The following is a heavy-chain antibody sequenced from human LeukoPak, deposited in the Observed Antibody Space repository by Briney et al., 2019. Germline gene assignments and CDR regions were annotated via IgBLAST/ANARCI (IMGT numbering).Heavy chain of an antibody. Sequence: GASVKVSCKASGYTFTSYGISWVRQAPGQGLEWMGWISAYNGNTNYAQKLQGRVTMTTDTSTSTAYMELRSLRSDDTAVYYCASPGERDYYYGMDVWGQGTTVTVSS. CDR2: ISAYNGNT. V-gene: IGHV1-18*01. CDR3: ASPGERDYYYGMDV. CDR1: GYTFTSYG. J-gene: IGHJ6*02. D-gene: IGHD5-24*01.